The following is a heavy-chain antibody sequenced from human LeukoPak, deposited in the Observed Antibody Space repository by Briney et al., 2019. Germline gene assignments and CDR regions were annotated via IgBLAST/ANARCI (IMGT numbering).Heavy chain of an antibody. CDR2: TYHSGST. CDR1: GYSISSGYY. V-gene: IGHV4-38-2*02. D-gene: IGHD1-1*01. CDR3: ARVEEWPDNWFDP. Sequence: PSETLSLTCTVSGYSISSGYYWGWIRQPPGKGLEWIGSTYHSGSTYYNPSLKSRVTISVDTSKNQFSLKLSSVTAADTAVYYCARVEEWPDNWFDPWGQGTLVTVSS. J-gene: IGHJ5*02.